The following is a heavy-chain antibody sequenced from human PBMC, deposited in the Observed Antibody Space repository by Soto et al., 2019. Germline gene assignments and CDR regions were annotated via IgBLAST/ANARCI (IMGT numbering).Heavy chain of an antibody. CDR3: AGQLPGGATSWFDP. Sequence: SETLSLTCSVSGGSINSDDSFWGWVRQSPGKGLEWIGSLYYGGSTFYNPSLKSRVTISLDTSKNQFSLRLTSVTAADTAIYYCAGQLPGGATSWFDPWGQGTLVTVSS. J-gene: IGHJ5*02. V-gene: IGHV4-39*01. CDR1: GGSINSDDSF. CDR2: LYYGGST. D-gene: IGHD1-26*01.